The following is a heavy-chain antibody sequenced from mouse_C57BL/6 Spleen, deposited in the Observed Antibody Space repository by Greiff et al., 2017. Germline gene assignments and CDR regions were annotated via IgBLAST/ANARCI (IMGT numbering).Heavy chain of an antibody. CDR3: ARGGSRLMFAY. D-gene: IGHD1-1*01. Sequence: VQLKQSGPELVKPGASVKISCTASGYTFTYHYMNWVKQSHGKSLEWIGDMNPNNGGTSYNQKFKGKATLAVDKSSSTAYMELRSLTSEDSAVYYCARGGSRLMFAYWGQGTLVTVSA. J-gene: IGHJ3*01. CDR1: GYTFTYHY. V-gene: IGHV1-26*01. CDR2: MNPNNGGT.